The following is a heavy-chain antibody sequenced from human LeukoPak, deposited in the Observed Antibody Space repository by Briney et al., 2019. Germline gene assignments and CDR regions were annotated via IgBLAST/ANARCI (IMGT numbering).Heavy chain of an antibody. CDR1: GFTFSSYA. Sequence: GRSLRLSCAASGFTFSSYAMHWVRQAPGKGLEWVAVISYDGSNKYYADSVKGRFTISRDNSKNTLYLQMNSLRAEDTAVYYCARDTPYQFEGFFPYDSSGYYDCWGQGTLVTVSS. CDR3: ARDTPYQFEGFFPYDSSGYYDC. CDR2: ISYDGSNK. D-gene: IGHD3-22*01. V-gene: IGHV3-30-3*01. J-gene: IGHJ4*02.